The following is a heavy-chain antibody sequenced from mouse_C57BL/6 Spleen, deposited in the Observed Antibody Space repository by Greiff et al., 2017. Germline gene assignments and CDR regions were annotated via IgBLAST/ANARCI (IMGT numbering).Heavy chain of an antibody. J-gene: IGHJ4*01. CDR1: GYTFTSYW. Sequence: QVQLQQPGAELVKPGASVKLSCKASGYTFTSYWMQWVKQRPGQGLEWIGEIDPSDSYTNYNQKFKGKATLTVDTSSSTAYRQLIRLTSEDSAVDYCARGGGYRVYAMDDWGKGTSVTVSS. CDR2: IDPSDSYT. D-gene: IGHD1-1*02. V-gene: IGHV1-50*01. CDR3: ARGGGYRVYAMDD.